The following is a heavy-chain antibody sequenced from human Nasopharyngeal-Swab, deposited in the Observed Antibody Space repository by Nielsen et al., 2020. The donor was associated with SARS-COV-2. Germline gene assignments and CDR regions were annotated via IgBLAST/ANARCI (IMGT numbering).Heavy chain of an antibody. CDR2: ISGSDGSA. CDR1: GFTFSSYA. Sequence: GESLKISCAASGFTFSSYAMSWVRQAPGKGLEWVSTISGSDGSAYYADSVKGRFTISRDNSRHTLCLQMNSLRAEDTAVYHCARIRTGAYFDYWGQGTLVTVSS. V-gene: IGHV3-23*01. CDR3: ARIRTGAYFDY. D-gene: IGHD1-14*01. J-gene: IGHJ4*02.